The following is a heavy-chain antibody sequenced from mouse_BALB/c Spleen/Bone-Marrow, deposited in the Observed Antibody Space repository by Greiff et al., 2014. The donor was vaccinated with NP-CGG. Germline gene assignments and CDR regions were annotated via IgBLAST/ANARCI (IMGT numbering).Heavy chain of an antibody. CDR1: GYAFSSSW. CDR3: ALYDYDGLSWFAY. V-gene: IGHV1-82*01. Sequence: QVQLQQSGPELVKPGASVKISCKASGYAFSSSWMNWVKQRPGQGLEWIGRIYPGDGNTNYNGKFKGKATLTADKSSTTAYMQLSSLTSADSAVYFCALYDYDGLSWFAYWGQGTLVTVSA. D-gene: IGHD2-4*01. J-gene: IGHJ3*01. CDR2: IYPGDGNT.